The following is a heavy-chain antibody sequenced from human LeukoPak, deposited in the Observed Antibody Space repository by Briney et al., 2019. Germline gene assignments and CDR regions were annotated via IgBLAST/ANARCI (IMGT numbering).Heavy chain of an antibody. V-gene: IGHV1-69*01. D-gene: IGHD3-3*01. Sequence: ASVKVSCKASGGTFSSHAISWVRQAPGQGLEWMGGIIPIFGTANYAQKFQGRVTITADESTSTAYLELSSLRSEDTAVYYCARERTYYDFWSGSPGYMDVWGKGTTVTVSS. J-gene: IGHJ6*03. CDR3: ARERTYYDFWSGSPGYMDV. CDR1: GGTFSSHA. CDR2: IIPIFGTA.